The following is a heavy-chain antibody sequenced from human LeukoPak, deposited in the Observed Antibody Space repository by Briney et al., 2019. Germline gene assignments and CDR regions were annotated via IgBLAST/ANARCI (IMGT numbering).Heavy chain of an antibody. CDR3: ARDRVYCGSTSCAADYGMDV. D-gene: IGHD2-2*01. J-gene: IGHJ6*02. Sequence: GGSLRLSCAASGFTFSSYWMHWVRHAPGKGLVWVSRINSDGSSTSYADSVKGRFTISRDNAKNTLYLQMNSLRAEDTAVYYCARDRVYCGSTSCAADYGMDVWGQGTTVTVSS. CDR1: GFTFSSYW. CDR2: INSDGSST. V-gene: IGHV3-74*01.